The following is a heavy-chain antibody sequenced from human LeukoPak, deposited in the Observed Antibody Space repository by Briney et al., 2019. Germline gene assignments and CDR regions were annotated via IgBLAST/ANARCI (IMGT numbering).Heavy chain of an antibody. CDR3: ARDNRITIFGVAEYYYGMDV. CDR1: GFTFSSYG. J-gene: IGHJ6*02. CDR2: IKQDGSEK. V-gene: IGHV3-7*01. Sequence: GGSLRLSCAASGFTFSSYGMHWVRQAPGKGLEWVANIKQDGSEKYYVDSVKGRFTISRDNAKNSLYLQMNSLRAEDTAVYYCARDNRITIFGVAEYYYGMDVWGQGTTVTVSS. D-gene: IGHD3-3*01.